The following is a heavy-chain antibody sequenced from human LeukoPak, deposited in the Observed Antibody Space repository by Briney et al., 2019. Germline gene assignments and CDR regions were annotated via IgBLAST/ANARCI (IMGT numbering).Heavy chain of an antibody. CDR2: INNDGSST. V-gene: IGHV3-74*01. CDR1: GFTFSSYW. Sequence: GGSLGLSCAASGFTFSSYWMYWVRQAPGKGLVWVSRINNDGSSTTYADSVKGRFTISRDNAKNTLYLQMNSLRVEDTAVYYCSRARQIASATPGYWSQGTLVTVSS. D-gene: IGHD6-13*01. CDR3: SRARQIASATPGY. J-gene: IGHJ4*02.